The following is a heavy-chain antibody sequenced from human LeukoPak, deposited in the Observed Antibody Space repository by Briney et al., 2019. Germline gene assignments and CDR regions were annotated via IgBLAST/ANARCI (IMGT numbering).Heavy chain of an antibody. J-gene: IGHJ3*02. CDR2: IYYSGST. CDR1: GGSISSGDYY. V-gene: IGHV4-30-4*01. Sequence: SQTLSLTCTVSGGSISSGDYYWSWIRQPPGTGLEWIVYIYYSGSTYYNPSLKSRVTISVDTSKNQCSLKLSSVTAADTAVYYCARDQEYSSSQISDAFYIWGQGTMVTVSS. D-gene: IGHD6-13*01. CDR3: ARDQEYSSSQISDAFYI.